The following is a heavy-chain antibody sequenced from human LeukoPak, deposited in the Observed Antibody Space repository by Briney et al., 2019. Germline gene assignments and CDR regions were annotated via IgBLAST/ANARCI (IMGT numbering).Heavy chain of an antibody. CDR2: IYYSGST. CDR3: ATTSRNIVGATGRYYYYGMDV. Sequence: SETLSLTCTVSGGSISSYYWSWIRQPPGKGLEWIGYIYYSGSTNYNPSLKSRVTISVDTSKNQFSLKLSSVTAADTAVYYCATTSRNIVGATGRYYYYGMDVWGQGTTVTVSS. CDR1: GGSISSYY. J-gene: IGHJ6*02. V-gene: IGHV4-59*01. D-gene: IGHD1-26*01.